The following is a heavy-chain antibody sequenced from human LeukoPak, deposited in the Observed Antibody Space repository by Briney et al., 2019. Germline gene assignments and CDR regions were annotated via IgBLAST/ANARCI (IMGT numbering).Heavy chain of an antibody. V-gene: IGHV3-15*01. Sequence: GGSLRLSCAASGSTFSNAWMSWVRQAPGKGLEWVGRIKSKTDGGTTDYAAPVKGRFTISRDDSKNTLYLQMNSLKTEDTAVYYCTTDRLRWLATDYWGQGTLVTVSS. CDR1: GSTFSNAW. D-gene: IGHD4-23*01. J-gene: IGHJ4*02. CDR3: TTDRLRWLATDY. CDR2: IKSKTDGGTT.